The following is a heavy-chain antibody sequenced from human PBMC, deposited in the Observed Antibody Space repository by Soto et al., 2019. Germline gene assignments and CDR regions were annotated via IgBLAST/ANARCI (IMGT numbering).Heavy chain of an antibody. CDR3: ARRASYYYGFDV. CDR2: ISTSSSYI. J-gene: IGHJ6*02. V-gene: IGHV3-21*01. CDR1: GFTFRSYS. Sequence: EVQLVESGGGLVKPGGSLRLSCVASGFTFRSYSMNWVRQAPGKGLEWVSSISTSSSYIYYADSVKGRFTISRDNDKNSLYLQLNSLRAGDTAVYVCARRASYYYGFDVWGQGTTVTVSS.